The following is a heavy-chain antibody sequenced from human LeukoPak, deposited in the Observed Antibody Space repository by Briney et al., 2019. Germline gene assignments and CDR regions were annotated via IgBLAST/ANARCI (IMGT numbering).Heavy chain of an antibody. V-gene: IGHV1-69*04. Sequence: SVKVFCKAAAGNFSSYAISWGRQAPGQGVEWMGRIIPILGIANYAQKFQGRVTITADKSTSTAYMELSSLRSEDTAVYYCAIVRGDDYYYYGMDVWGQGTTVTVSS. CDR1: AGNFSSYA. D-gene: IGHD3-10*01. CDR3: AIVRGDDYYYYGMDV. J-gene: IGHJ6*02. CDR2: IIPILGIA.